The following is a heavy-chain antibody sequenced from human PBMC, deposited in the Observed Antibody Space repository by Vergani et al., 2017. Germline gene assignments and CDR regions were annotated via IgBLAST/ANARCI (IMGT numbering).Heavy chain of an antibody. D-gene: IGHD3-10*01. V-gene: IGHV4-34*01. Sequence: QVQLQQWCAGLLKPSETLSLTFAVYGGSFSGYYWSLIRQPPGKGLEWIGEINHSGSTNYNPSLKSRVTISVDTSKNQFSLNLSSVTAADTAVYYCARGLLYNRSGSPPGGYWGQGTLVTVSS. J-gene: IGHJ4*02. CDR2: INHSGST. CDR1: GGSFSGYY. CDR3: ARGLLYNRSGSPPGGY.